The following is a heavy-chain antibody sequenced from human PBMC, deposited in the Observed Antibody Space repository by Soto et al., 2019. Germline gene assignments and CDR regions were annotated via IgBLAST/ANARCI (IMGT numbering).Heavy chain of an antibody. CDR1: GFSFSNSA. Sequence: EVQLLESGGGLVQPGGSLRLACAVSGFSFSNSAMTWVRQAPGKGLEWVSGISGSGDITYNTDSVKGRFAISRDTAKNVVYLPMRSLRAEDTAVYYCAKVPQWVLRYHDWFFDYWGQGTLVTVSS. CDR2: ISGSGDIT. CDR3: AKVPQWVLRYHDWFFDY. J-gene: IGHJ4*02. D-gene: IGHD3-9*01. V-gene: IGHV3-23*01.